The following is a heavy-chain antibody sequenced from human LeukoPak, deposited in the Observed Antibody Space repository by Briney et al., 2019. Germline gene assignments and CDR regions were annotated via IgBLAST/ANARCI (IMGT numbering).Heavy chain of an antibody. CDR2: ISGSGDNT. V-gene: IGHV3-23*01. D-gene: IGHD3-22*01. CDR1: EFTFSSYA. Sequence: GSLRLSCAASEFTFSSYAMSWVRQAPGKGLEWVSGISGSGDNTYYADSVKGRFTISRDNSKNTLYVQVNSLGTEDTAAYYCAKGSYYDSSGSFYFDYWGQGTLVTVSS. J-gene: IGHJ4*02. CDR3: AKGSYYDSSGSFYFDY.